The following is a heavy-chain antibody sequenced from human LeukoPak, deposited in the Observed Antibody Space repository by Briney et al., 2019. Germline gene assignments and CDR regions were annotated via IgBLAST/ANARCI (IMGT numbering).Heavy chain of an antibody. J-gene: IGHJ6*03. CDR1: GGSISSYY. V-gene: IGHV4-59*01. Sequence: PSETLSLTCTVSGGSISSYYWSWIRQPPGKGLEWIGYIYYSGSTNYNPSLKSRVTISVDTSKNQFSLKLSSVTAADTAVYYCARVQPDYDPYYYYYYYMDVWGKGTTVTVSS. CDR2: IYYSGST. D-gene: IGHD4-17*01. CDR3: ARVQPDYDPYYYYYYYMDV.